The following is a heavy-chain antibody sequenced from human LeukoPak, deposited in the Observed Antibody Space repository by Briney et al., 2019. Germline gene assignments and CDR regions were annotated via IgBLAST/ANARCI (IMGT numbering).Heavy chain of an antibody. D-gene: IGHD6-13*01. J-gene: IGHJ5*02. V-gene: IGHV3-11*05. CDR1: GFTFSDYY. CDR3: ARDRAAAGNRWFDP. Sequence: GGSLRLSCAASGFTFSDYYMSWIRQAPGKGLEWVSYISSSSSYTNYADSVKGRFTISRDNAKNSLYLQMNSLRAEDTAVYYCARDRAAAGNRWFDPWGQGTLVTVSS. CDR2: ISSSSSYT.